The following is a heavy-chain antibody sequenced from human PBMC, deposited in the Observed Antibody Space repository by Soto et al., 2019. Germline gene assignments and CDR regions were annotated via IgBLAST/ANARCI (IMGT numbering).Heavy chain of an antibody. CDR3: AKATATGGGAFEI. CDR2: ILVGGST. V-gene: IGHV3-23*01. J-gene: IGHJ3*02. CDR1: GFICSSYD. Sequence: GGSLRLSCAVSGFICSSYDMSWVRQAPGKGLEWVSTILVGGSTHYEDSVKGRFTISRDTSKNTVYLQMNSLTAGDTAVYYCAKATATGGGAFEICGQGTMVTVSS. D-gene: IGHD2-8*02.